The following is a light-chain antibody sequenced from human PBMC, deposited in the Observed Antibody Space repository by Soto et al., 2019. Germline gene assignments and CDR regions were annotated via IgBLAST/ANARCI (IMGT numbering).Light chain of an antibody. J-gene: IGKJ2*01. CDR2: WAS. V-gene: IGKV4-1*01. Sequence: DIVMPQSPDSLAVSLGARATINCKSSQSVLYSSNNKNYLAWYQQRPGQPPKLLIYWASTRESGVPDRFSGSGSGTDFTLTITSLQAEDVAVYYCQQYESTPPTFGQGTKLEIK. CDR3: QQYESTPPT. CDR1: QSVLYSSNNKNY.